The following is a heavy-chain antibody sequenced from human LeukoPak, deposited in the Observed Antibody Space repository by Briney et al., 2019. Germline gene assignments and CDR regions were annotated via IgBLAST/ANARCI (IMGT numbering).Heavy chain of an antibody. V-gene: IGHV3-21*01. J-gene: IGHJ4*02. Sequence: PGGSLRLSCAASGFTFSSYSMNWVRQAPGKGLEWVSSISSSSSYIYYADSVKGRFTISRDNAKNSLYLPMNSLRAEDTAVYYCASDLWGSSAFDYWGQGTLLTVSS. CDR2: ISSSSSYI. CDR1: GFTFSSYS. CDR3: ASDLWGSSAFDY. D-gene: IGHD6-19*01.